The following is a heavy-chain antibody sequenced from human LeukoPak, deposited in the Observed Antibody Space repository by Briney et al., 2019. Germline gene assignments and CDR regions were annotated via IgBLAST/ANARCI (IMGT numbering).Heavy chain of an antibody. CDR3: ARGRVSSSTWYSTYYYFFYMDF. J-gene: IGHJ6*03. CDR2: VNHTGST. V-gene: IGHV4-59*01. Sequence: PSETLSLTCTVSDDSITMYYWTWIRQPPGKGLEWIGYVNHTGSTKFNPSLNGRVSISRDTSNNFFSLRLRSVTAADTAVYFCARGRVSSSTWYSTYYYFFYMDFWGKGTTVTVSS. D-gene: IGHD4-11*01. CDR1: DDSITMYY.